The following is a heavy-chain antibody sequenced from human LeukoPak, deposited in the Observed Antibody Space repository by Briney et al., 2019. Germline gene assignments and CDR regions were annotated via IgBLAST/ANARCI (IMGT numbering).Heavy chain of an antibody. V-gene: IGHV4-39*07. CDR3: ARAYSSSWYFNWFDP. J-gene: IGHJ5*02. D-gene: IGHD6-13*01. Sequence: PSETLSLTCTVSGGSISSSPYYWGWIRQPPGKGLEWIGNIYPSGTTYYNPSLKTRVTISVDTSKNQFSLKLSSVTAADTAVYFCARAYSSSWYFNWFDPWGQGTLVTVSS. CDR1: GGSISSSPYY. CDR2: IYPSGTT.